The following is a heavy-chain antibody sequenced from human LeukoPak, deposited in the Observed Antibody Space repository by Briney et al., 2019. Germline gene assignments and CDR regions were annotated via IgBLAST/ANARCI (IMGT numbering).Heavy chain of an antibody. V-gene: IGHV4-39*01. Sequence: PSETLSLTCAVSGGTISSNSYNWRWIRQPPGKGLEWIGSIYYSGSTYYNPSLKSRVTISVDTSKNQFSMQLSSVTAADTAVYYCAVRSGDSQGFYFDYWGQGTLVTVSS. CDR1: GGTISSNSYN. J-gene: IGHJ4*02. CDR3: AVRSGDSQGFYFDY. CDR2: IYYSGST. D-gene: IGHD5-18*01.